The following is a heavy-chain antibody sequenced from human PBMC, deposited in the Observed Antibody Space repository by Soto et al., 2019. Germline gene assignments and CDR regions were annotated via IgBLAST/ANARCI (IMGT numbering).Heavy chain of an antibody. CDR1: GFTFSSYS. CDR3: AREGCTNGVCFYYYFDY. J-gene: IGHJ4*02. CDR2: ISSSSSYI. Sequence: GGSLRLSCAASGFTFSSYSMNWVRQAPGKGLEWVSSISSSSSYIYYADSVKGRFTISRDNAKNSLYLQMNSLRAEDTAVYYCAREGCTNGVCFYYYFDYWGQGTLVTVSS. V-gene: IGHV3-21*01. D-gene: IGHD2-8*01.